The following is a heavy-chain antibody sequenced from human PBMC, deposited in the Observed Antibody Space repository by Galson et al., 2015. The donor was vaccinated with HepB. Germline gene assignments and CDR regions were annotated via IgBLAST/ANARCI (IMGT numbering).Heavy chain of an antibody. CDR2: IRSKAYGGTT. D-gene: IGHD3-22*01. J-gene: IGHJ4*02. Sequence: SLRLSCAASGFTFGDYAMSWFRQAPGKGLEWVGFIRSKAYGGTTEYAASVKGRFTISRDDSKSIAYLQMNSLKTEDTAVYYCTRVLYRITMIVVVINPFDYWGQGTLVTVSS. CDR3: TRVLYRITMIVVVINPFDY. V-gene: IGHV3-49*03. CDR1: GFTFGDYA.